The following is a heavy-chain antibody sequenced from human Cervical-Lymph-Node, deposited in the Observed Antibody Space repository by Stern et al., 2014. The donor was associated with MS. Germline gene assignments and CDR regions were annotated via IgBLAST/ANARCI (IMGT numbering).Heavy chain of an antibody. Sequence: QVQLVQSGAEVKKPGASVKVSCKASGYTFTFAGYYIHWVRQAPGQELEWLGRINPNSGGSNYAPKFQGRVSLTRDTSLSTAYMELTSLRSDDAAVYYCARSNYDWLCLDYWGQGTLVTVSS. CDR1: GYTFTFAGYY. J-gene: IGHJ4*02. CDR3: ARSNYDWLCLDY. V-gene: IGHV1-2*06. CDR2: INPNSGGS. D-gene: IGHD3-9*01.